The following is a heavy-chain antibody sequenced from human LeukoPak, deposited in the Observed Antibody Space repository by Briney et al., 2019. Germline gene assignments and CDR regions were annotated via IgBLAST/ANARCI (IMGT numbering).Heavy chain of an antibody. CDR2: IWYDGSNK. D-gene: IGHD6-19*01. CDR1: GFTFSSYG. J-gene: IGHJ4*02. Sequence: VGSLRLSCAASGFTFSSYGMHWVRQAPGKGLEWVAVIWYDGSNKYYADSVKGRFTISRDNSKNTLYLQMNSLRAEDTAVYYCAKGQWLVHYFDYWGQGTLVTVSS. V-gene: IGHV3-33*06. CDR3: AKGQWLVHYFDY.